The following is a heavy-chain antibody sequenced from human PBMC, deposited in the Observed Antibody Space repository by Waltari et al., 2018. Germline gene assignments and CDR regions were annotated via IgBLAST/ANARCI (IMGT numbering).Heavy chain of an antibody. D-gene: IGHD2-15*01. CDR2: IHHSGNT. Sequence: QVQLQQWGAGLLKPSETLSLTCDVYGGSFSDYYWSWIRQPPGKGLEWIGEIHHSGNTNYNPSLKSRVIVSIATSKDQFSLKLTSVTAADTAVYYCARLVVVRSAVGAYYFDYWGQGTLVTVSS. J-gene: IGHJ4*02. V-gene: IGHV4-34*02. CDR1: GGSFSDYY. CDR3: ARLVVVRSAVGAYYFDY.